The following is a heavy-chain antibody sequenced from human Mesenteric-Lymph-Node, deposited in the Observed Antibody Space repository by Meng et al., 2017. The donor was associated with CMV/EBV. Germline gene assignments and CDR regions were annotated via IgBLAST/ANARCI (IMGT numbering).Heavy chain of an antibody. D-gene: IGHD2-2*02. V-gene: IGHV4-34*01. J-gene: IGHJ2*01. CDR3: ARGRGYCSSTSCYRSLPYWYFDL. Sequence: SETLSLTCAVYGGSFSGYYWSWIRQPPGKGLEWIGEINHSGSTNYNPSLKSRVTISVDTSKNQFSLKLSSVTAADTAVYYCARGRGYCSSTSCYRSLPYWYFDLWGRDTLVTVSS. CDR1: GGSFSGYY. CDR2: INHSGST.